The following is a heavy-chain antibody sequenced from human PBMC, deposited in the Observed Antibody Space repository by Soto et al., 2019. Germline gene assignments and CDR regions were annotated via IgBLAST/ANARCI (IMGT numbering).Heavy chain of an antibody. Sequence: GASVKVSCKVSGYTLTELCMHWVRQAPGKGLEWMGGFEPKDGETIYAQKFQGRVTMTEDTSTDTAYMELSSLRSEHTAVYCWATARHDFWSGYNNAFDIWGQGTMVTVAS. CDR1: GYTLTELC. V-gene: IGHV1-24*01. CDR3: ATARHDFWSGYNNAFDI. J-gene: IGHJ3*02. D-gene: IGHD3-3*01. CDR2: FEPKDGET.